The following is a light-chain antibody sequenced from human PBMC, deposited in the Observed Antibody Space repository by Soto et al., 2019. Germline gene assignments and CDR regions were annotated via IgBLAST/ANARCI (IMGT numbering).Light chain of an antibody. V-gene: IGKV4-1*01. CDR1: QSDLYSSNNKNY. Sequence: DIVMTQSPDSLAVSLGERATINCKSSQSDLYSSNNKNYLAWYQQKPGQPPKLLIYWASTRESGVPDRFSGSGSGTDFTLTISSLQAEDVAVYYCQQYYITPPTFGQGTKLEIK. J-gene: IGKJ2*01. CDR3: QQYYITPPT. CDR2: WAS.